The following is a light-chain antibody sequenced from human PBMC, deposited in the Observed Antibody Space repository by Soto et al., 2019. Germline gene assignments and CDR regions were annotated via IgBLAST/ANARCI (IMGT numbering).Light chain of an antibody. V-gene: IGKV1-5*03. J-gene: IGKJ1*01. Sequence: DIQMTQSPSTLSASVGDRVTITCRASQSINSWLAWHQQKPGKAPKLLIYEASTLESGVPSRLSGTASGTEFNFTISSLQPNDFATYYCQQYNSYPWTSGQGTKVDIK. CDR2: EAS. CDR3: QQYNSYPWT. CDR1: QSINSW.